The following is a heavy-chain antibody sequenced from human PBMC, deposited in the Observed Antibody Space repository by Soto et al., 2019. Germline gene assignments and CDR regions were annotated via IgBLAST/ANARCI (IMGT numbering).Heavy chain of an antibody. CDR2: FDGSVGHT. CDR3: AKHLQSDSGWPLHY. Sequence: PGGSLRLSCAASGFSFSSYAVSWVRQAPGKGLEWVSVFDGSVGHTYYTNSVMGVFMITNAYTNYALFLQMISLKAEDTAVYFCAKHLQSDSGWPLHYWGQGTLVNVSS. V-gene: IGHV3-23*01. CDR1: GFSFSSYA. J-gene: IGHJ4*02. D-gene: IGHD6-19*01.